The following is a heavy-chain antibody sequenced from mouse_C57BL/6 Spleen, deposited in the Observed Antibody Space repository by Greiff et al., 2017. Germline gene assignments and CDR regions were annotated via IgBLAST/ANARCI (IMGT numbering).Heavy chain of an antibody. V-gene: IGHV1-62-2*01. Sequence: VQLQQSGAELVKPGASVKLSCKASGYTFTEYTIHWVKQRSGQGLEWIGWFYPGSGSIKYNEKFKDKATLTADKSSSTVYMELSRLTSEDSAVYFCAREEEAYYGSSLYYAMDYWGKGTSVTVSS. CDR3: AREEEAYYGSSLYYAMDY. D-gene: IGHD1-1*01. CDR2: FYPGSGSI. CDR1: GYTFTEYT. J-gene: IGHJ4*01.